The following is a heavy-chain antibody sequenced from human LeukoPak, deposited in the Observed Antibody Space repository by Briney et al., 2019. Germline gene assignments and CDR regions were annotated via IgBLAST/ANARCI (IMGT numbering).Heavy chain of an antibody. Sequence: ASVKASCKASGGTFSSYAISWVRQAPGQGLEWMGGIIPIFGTANYAQKFQGRVTITADESTSTAYMELSSLRPEETAVDYCARALREDIVVVPAAPPYYYGMDVWGKGTTVTVSS. CDR1: GGTFSSYA. V-gene: IGHV1-69*01. D-gene: IGHD2-2*01. J-gene: IGHJ6*04. CDR3: ARALREDIVVVPAAPPYYYGMDV. CDR2: IIPIFGTA.